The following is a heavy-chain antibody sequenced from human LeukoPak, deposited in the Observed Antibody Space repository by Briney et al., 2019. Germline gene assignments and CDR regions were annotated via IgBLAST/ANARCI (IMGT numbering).Heavy chain of an antibody. D-gene: IGHD6-19*01. CDR2: IWYDGSNK. V-gene: IGHV3-33*06. J-gene: IGHJ4*02. Sequence: PGRSLRLSCAASGFTFSSYGMHWVRQAPGEGLEWVAVIWYDGSNKYYADSVKGRFTISRDDSKNTLYLQMNSLRAEDTAVYYCAKEQSVAGFDYWGQGTLVTVSS. CDR1: GFTFSSYG. CDR3: AKEQSVAGFDY.